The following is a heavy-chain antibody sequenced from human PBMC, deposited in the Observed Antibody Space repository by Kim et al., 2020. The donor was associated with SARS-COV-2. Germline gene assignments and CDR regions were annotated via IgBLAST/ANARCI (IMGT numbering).Heavy chain of an antibody. D-gene: IGHD2-15*01. CDR3: ARYCSGGSCYSYAFDI. Sequence: SVKVSCKASGGTFSSYAISWVRQAPGQGLEWMGRIIPILGIANYAQKFQGRVTITADKSTSTAYMELSSLRSEDTAVYYCARYCSGGSCYSYAFDIWGQGTMVTVSS. J-gene: IGHJ3*02. V-gene: IGHV1-69*04. CDR1: GGTFSSYA. CDR2: IIPILGIA.